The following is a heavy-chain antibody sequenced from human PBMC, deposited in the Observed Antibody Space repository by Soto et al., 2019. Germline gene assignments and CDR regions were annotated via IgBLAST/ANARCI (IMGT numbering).Heavy chain of an antibody. D-gene: IGHD2-15*01. CDR1: GFTFSSYA. CDR3: ARDSWSFDY. CDR2: ISYDGSNK. J-gene: IGHJ4*02. Sequence: QVQLVESGGGVVQPGRSLRLSCAASGFTFSSYAMHWVRQAPGKGLEWVTVISYDGSNKYYAGSVKGRFTVSRDNSKNTLYLQMNSLRAEDAAEYYCARDSWSFDYWGQGTLVTVSS. V-gene: IGHV3-30*01.